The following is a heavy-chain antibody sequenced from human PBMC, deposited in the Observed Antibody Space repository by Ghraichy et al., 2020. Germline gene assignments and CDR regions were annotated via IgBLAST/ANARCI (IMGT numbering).Heavy chain of an antibody. CDR1: GFSVSTGVMN. Sequence: SGPTLVKPTQTLTLTCSFSGFSVSTGVMNVGWIRQPPGKALEWLAVVYWDDDRRYSPSLESRLTVAKDTSKNQVVLTMTNMDPEDTAMYFCALSPAAPIQHPYSPFNIWGQGTMVTVSS. J-gene: IGHJ3*02. D-gene: IGHD1-26*01. CDR3: ALSPAAPIQHPYSPFNI. V-gene: IGHV2-5*02. CDR2: VYWDDDR.